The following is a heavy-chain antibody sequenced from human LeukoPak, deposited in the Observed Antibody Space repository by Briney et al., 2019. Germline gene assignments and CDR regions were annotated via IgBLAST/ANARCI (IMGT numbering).Heavy chain of an antibody. V-gene: IGHV3-53*01. J-gene: IGHJ4*02. CDR2: IYSGCST. D-gene: IGHD3-9*01. CDR1: GFTVSSNY. Sequence: PGGSLRLSCAGSGFTVSSNYMSWVRQAPGKGLEWVSVIYSGCSTYYAHPVKGRFTISRDNSKNTLYLQMNSLRAEDTAVYYCAREDILTGFDYWGQGTLVTVSS. CDR3: AREDILTGFDY.